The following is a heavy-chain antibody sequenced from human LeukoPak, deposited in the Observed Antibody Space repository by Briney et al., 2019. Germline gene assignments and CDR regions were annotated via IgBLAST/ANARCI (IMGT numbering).Heavy chain of an antibody. V-gene: IGHV3-48*03. D-gene: IGHD6-6*01. CDR3: ARDEYGDQEFDY. Sequence: PGGSLRLSCGASGFTFSSYGMTWVRQAPGKGLEWVSHISSRGDVISYEDSVKGRFIISRDDAESSLYLQMNSLRVEDTAVYYCARDEYGDQEFDYWGQGTLVTVSS. CDR1: GFTFSSYG. CDR2: ISSRGDVI. J-gene: IGHJ4*02.